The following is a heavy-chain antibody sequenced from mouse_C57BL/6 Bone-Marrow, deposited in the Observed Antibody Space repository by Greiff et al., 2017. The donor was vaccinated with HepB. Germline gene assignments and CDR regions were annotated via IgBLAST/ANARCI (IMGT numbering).Heavy chain of an antibody. D-gene: IGHD1-1*01. Sequence: EVKLMESGPGLVKPSQSLSLTCSVTGYSITSGSYWNCIRRIPGNKLELMGYISYDGSINYNPSLKSRISITRDTSKNKFFLKLNSVTTEDTDTYYCERVGDGSSYYFDYWGQGTTLTVSA. CDR3: ERVGDGSSYYFDY. CDR1: GYSITSGSY. V-gene: IGHV3-6*01. CDR2: ISYDGSI. J-gene: IGHJ2*01.